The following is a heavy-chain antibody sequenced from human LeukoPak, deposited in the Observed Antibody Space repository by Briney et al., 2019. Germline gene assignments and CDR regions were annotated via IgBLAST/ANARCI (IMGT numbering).Heavy chain of an antibody. Sequence: GRSLRLSCAASGFTFSSYGMHWVRQAPGKGLEWVAVISYDGSHKYSADSVKGRFTISRDTSKNSVYLQMNSLTAEDTAMYYCARDGAFTGPHWWFDLWGRGTLVTVSS. CDR1: GFTFSSYG. V-gene: IGHV3-30*03. D-gene: IGHD2-8*02. J-gene: IGHJ2*01. CDR3: ARDGAFTGPHWWFDL. CDR2: ISYDGSHK.